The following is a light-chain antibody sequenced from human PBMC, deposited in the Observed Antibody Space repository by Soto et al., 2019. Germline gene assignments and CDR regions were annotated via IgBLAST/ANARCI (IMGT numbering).Light chain of an antibody. CDR3: QQYLSTPWT. CDR1: QSVLYSSNNKNY. CDR2: WAS. J-gene: IGKJ1*01. Sequence: DIVMTQSPDSLAVSLGERATINCKSSQSVLYSSNNKNYLAWYQQKPGQAPKLLIYWASTRESGVPDRFSGSGSGTDFTLTISSLQAEDVAVYYCQQYLSTPWTFGQGTKVEIK. V-gene: IGKV4-1*01.